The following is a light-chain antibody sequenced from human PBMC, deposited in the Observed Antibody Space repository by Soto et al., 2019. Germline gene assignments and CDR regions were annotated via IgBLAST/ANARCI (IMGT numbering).Light chain of an antibody. CDR1: QPLSGNS. CDR2: AAS. V-gene: IGKV3-20*01. CDR3: QQSDGPPPS. Sequence: EIVLTQSPGTLSLSPGERATLACRASQPLSGNSLAWYQQKLGRAPRLLIYAASTRATDIPQRFSGSGSGTDVAFTISSMDPEDTGIYYCQQSDGPPPSFGPGTTVEI. J-gene: IGKJ3*01.